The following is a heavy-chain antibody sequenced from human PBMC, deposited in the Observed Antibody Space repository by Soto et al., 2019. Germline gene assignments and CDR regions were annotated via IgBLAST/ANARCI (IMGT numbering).Heavy chain of an antibody. J-gene: IGHJ6*02. CDR2: ISAYNGNT. CDR3: GRAELETETYYYYYAMDV. Sequence: QVQLVQSGAEVKKPGASVKVSCKASGYTFTSYGISWVRQAPGQGLEWMGWISAYNGNTNSAQKPQGRDTMTPDTSTSTAYMELRRLRSHDTAVYYCGRAELETETYYYYYAMDVWGQGTTVTVSS. V-gene: IGHV1-18*01. CDR1: GYTFTSYG. D-gene: IGHD1-1*01.